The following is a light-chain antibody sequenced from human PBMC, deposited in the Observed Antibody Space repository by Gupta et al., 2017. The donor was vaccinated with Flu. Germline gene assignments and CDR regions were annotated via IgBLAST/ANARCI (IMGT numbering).Light chain of an antibody. Sequence: QSVLTQPPSVSGAPGQRVTISCTGSSSNIGAGYDVHWYQQLPGTAPKLLIYGNKKRPAGVPDRFSGSKSGTAASLAITGLQEEEEADYYCQSDDNYVNGVFGRGTKLTVL. J-gene: IGLJ3*02. CDR3: QSDDNYVNGV. V-gene: IGLV1-40*01. CDR2: GNK. CDR1: SSNIGAGYD.